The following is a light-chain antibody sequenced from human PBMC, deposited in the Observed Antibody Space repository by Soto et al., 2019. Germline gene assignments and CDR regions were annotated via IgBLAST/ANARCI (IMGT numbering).Light chain of an antibody. Sequence: EIVLTQSPGTLSLSPGERDTLSCRASQSVSSSYLAWYQQKPDQAPRLLIYGASSRATGIPDRFSGSGSGTDFPLTSSRLEAEDFAVYYCQQYGSSPVTFGQGTRVEIK. CDR1: QSVSSSY. CDR3: QQYGSSPVT. J-gene: IGKJ5*01. V-gene: IGKV3-20*01. CDR2: GAS.